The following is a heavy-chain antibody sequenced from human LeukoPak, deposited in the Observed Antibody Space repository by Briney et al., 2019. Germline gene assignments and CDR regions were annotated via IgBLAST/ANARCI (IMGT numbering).Heavy chain of an antibody. CDR2: INPNSGGT. J-gene: IGHJ4*02. CDR1: GYTFTGYY. D-gene: IGHD2-2*01. CDR3: ATGYCSSTSCFS. Sequence: ASVKVSCKASGYTFTGYYMHWVRQAPGQGLEWMGWINPNSGGTNYAQKFQGRVTMTRDTSISTAYMELSRLRSDDTAAYYCATGYCSSTSCFSWGQGTLVTVSS. V-gene: IGHV1-2*02.